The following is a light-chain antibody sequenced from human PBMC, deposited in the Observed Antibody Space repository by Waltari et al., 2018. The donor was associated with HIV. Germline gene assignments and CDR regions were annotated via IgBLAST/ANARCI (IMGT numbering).Light chain of an antibody. CDR1: QSVSSSY. V-gene: IGKV3-20*01. CDR2: GAS. J-gene: IGKJ2*01. Sequence: EIVLTPSPGPLSLSPGEKATLSCRAGQSVSSSYLACDQQKPGQAPRLLIYGASNRATCIPDRFSGSGSGTDFTLTISRLEPEDFAVYYCQQYSSSPRTFGQGTKLEIK. CDR3: QQYSSSPRT.